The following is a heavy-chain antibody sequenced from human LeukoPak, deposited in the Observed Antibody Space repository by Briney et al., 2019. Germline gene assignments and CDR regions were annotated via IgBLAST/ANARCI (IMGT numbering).Heavy chain of an antibody. CDR1: SDSFSNGNYF. V-gene: IGHV4-61*02. Sequence: SQTLSLTCTVSSDSFSNGNYFWAWIRQPAGKGLECIGRIYISGSTNYNPSLKSRVPMSVDTSKKQFSLKLSSVTAADTAVYYCAREDAHDAFDVWGQGALVTVSS. CDR2: IYISGST. CDR3: AREDAHDAFDV. J-gene: IGHJ3*01.